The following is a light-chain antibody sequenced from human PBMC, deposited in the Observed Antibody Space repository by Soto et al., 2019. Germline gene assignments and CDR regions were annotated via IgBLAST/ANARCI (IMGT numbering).Light chain of an antibody. Sequence: DIVLTQSPGTLSLSPGDRATLSCRASQSLSNRYLAWYQQKPGRAPRLLMYDVSSRATGIPDRFSGSGSGTDFTLTINRLGPEDFAVYYCQYYGDSPYSFGRGTKLEIK. CDR3: QYYGDSPYS. V-gene: IGKV3-20*01. CDR2: DVS. J-gene: IGKJ2*03. CDR1: QSLSNRY.